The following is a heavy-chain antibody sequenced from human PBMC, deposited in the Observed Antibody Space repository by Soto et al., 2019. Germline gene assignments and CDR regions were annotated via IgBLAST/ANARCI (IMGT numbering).Heavy chain of an antibody. J-gene: IGHJ6*02. Sequence: ASVKVSCKASGYTFTSYDINWVRQATGQGLEWMGWMNPNSGNTGYAQKFQGRVTMTRNTSISTAYMELSSLRSEDTAVYYCARAGARGVIRYYYYGMDVWGQGTTVTVSS. CDR2: MNPNSGNT. D-gene: IGHD3-10*01. CDR3: ARAGARGVIRYYYYGMDV. V-gene: IGHV1-8*01. CDR1: GYTFTSYD.